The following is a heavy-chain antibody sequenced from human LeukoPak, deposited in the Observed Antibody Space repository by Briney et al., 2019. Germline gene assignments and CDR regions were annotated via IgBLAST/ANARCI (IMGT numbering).Heavy chain of an antibody. CDR2: IIPILGIA. CDR1: GYTFTSYA. J-gene: IGHJ4*02. V-gene: IGHV1-69*04. Sequence: GASVKVSCKASGYTFTSYAISWVRQAPGQGLEWMGRIIPILGIANYAQKFQGRVTITADKSTSTAYMELSSLRSEDTAVYYCARGKIMRSVFDYWGQGTLVTVSS. CDR3: ARGKIMRSVFDY. D-gene: IGHD3-16*01.